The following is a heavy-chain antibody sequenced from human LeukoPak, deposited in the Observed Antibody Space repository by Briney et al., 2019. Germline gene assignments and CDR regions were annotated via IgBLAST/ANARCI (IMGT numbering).Heavy chain of an antibody. CDR3: AKTAKNYYDSSGNDAFDI. J-gene: IGHJ3*02. CDR1: GYSFTSYW. D-gene: IGHD3-22*01. CDR2: IYPSDSDT. Sequence: GESLKISCKGSGYSFTSYWIGWVRQMPGKGLEWMGIIYPSDSDTRYSPSFQGQVTISADKSISTAYLQWSSLKASDTAMYYCAKTAKNYYDSSGNDAFDIWGQGTMVTVSS. V-gene: IGHV5-51*01.